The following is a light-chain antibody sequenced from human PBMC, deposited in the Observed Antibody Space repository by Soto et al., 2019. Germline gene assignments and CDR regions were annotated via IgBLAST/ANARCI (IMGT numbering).Light chain of an antibody. Sequence: EIVLTQSPATLSLSPGERATLSCRASQTISTYLAWYQQKPGQAPRLLIYGASNRATGIPARFSGSGSGTDFPLTISNLEPEDFAVYYCQQRSNWPANFGQGTRLEIK. CDR3: QQRSNWPAN. CDR1: QTISTY. CDR2: GAS. J-gene: IGKJ5*01. V-gene: IGKV3-11*01.